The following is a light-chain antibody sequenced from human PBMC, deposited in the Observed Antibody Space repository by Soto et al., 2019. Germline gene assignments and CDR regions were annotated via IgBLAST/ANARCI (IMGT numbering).Light chain of an antibody. J-gene: IGKJ3*01. CDR2: GAS. Sequence: EIVMTQSPATLSVSPGERATLSCRASQSVSSNLAWYQQKPGQAPRLLIYGASTRATGIPARFSGSGSGTDFTLTITSLQAEDVAVYYCQQFYSTLTFGPGTKVDI. CDR1: QSVSSN. V-gene: IGKV3-15*01. CDR3: QQFYSTLT.